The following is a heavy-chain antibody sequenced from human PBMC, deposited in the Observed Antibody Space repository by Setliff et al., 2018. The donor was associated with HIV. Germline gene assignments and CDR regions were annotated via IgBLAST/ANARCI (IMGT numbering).Heavy chain of an antibody. CDR1: GDGISSWQ. CDR3: ARDKGGTYDGMYYYYYMDV. J-gene: IGHJ6*03. Sequence: SETLSLTCTVSGDGISSWQWSWIRQPPGKGLEWIGYIYTSGSTNYNPSLKSRVTISVDTSKNQFSLKLNSVTAADTAVYFCARDKGGTYDGMYYYYYMDVWGKGTTVTVSS. CDR2: IYTSGST. V-gene: IGHV4-4*09. D-gene: IGHD1-26*01.